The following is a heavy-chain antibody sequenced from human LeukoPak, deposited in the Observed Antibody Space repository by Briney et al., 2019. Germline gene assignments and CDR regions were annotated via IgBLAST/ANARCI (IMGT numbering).Heavy chain of an antibody. J-gene: IGHJ4*02. Sequence: SETLCLTCTVSGVSLSIYYWSWIPEPPGKGLEWVGDIYYSGSTNYNPSLTSRVSISVDTSKNQFYLKLSSVTAAETAMYYCARDGSARYYFDYWGQGTLVTVSS. CDR2: IYYSGST. V-gene: IGHV4-59*01. CDR1: GVSLSIYY. CDR3: ARDGSARYYFDY.